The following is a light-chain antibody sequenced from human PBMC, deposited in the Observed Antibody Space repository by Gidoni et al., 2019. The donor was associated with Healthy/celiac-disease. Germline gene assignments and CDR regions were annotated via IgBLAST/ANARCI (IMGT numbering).Light chain of an antibody. J-gene: IGKJ1*01. CDR3: QQRSNWPP. CDR1: QSVSSY. CDR2: DAS. Sequence: EIVLTQSPATLSLSPGERATLSCRASQSVSSYLAWYQQKPGQAPRLLIYDASNRATGIPARFSGSGSGPDFTLTISSLEPEDFAVYYCQQRSNWPPFGQGTKVEIK. V-gene: IGKV3-11*01.